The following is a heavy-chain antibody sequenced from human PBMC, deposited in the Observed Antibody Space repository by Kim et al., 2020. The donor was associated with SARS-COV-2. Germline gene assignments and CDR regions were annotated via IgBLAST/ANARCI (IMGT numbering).Heavy chain of an antibody. J-gene: IGHJ4*02. V-gene: IGHV4-34*01. CDR1: GGSFSGYY. CDR3: ARGKGDFWSGYRIDY. CDR2: INHSGST. D-gene: IGHD3-3*01. Sequence: SETLSLTCAVYGGSFSGYYWSWIRQPPGKGLEWIGEINHSGSTNYNPSLKSRVTISVDTSKNQFSLKLSSVTAADTAVYYCARGKGDFWSGYRIDYWGQG.